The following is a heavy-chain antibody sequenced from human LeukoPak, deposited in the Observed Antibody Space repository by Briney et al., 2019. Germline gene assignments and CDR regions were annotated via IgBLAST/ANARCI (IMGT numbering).Heavy chain of an antibody. CDR3: ARAPESD. V-gene: IGHV3-21*01. CDR1: GFSFTSYS. Sequence: PGGSLRLSCAASGFSFTSYSMNWVRQAPGKGLEWVSSITSSSTYIYYADSVGGRFTISRDNAKNSLYLQMNSLRAEDTAVYYCARAPESDWGQGTLVTVSS. CDR2: ITSSSTYI. J-gene: IGHJ4*02.